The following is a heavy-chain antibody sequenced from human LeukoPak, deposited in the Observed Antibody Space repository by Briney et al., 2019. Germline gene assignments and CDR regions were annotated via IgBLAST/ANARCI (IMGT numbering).Heavy chain of an antibody. CDR2: INHSGST. Sequence: SETLSLTCAVYGGSFSGYYWSWIRQPPGKGLEWIGEINHSGSTNYNPSLKSRVTISVDTSENQFSLKLSSVTAADTAVYYCASYGSYYGFDYWGQGTLVTVSS. CDR3: ASYGSYYGFDY. V-gene: IGHV4-34*01. CDR1: GGSFSGYY. J-gene: IGHJ4*02. D-gene: IGHD1-26*01.